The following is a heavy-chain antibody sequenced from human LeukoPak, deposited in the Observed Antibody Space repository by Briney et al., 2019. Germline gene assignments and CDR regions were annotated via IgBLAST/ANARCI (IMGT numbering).Heavy chain of an antibody. CDR3: ARVAKERVGGVYYFDY. J-gene: IGHJ4*02. D-gene: IGHD1-1*01. V-gene: IGHV3-13*01. CDR2: IGTAGDT. CDR1: GFTFSDYD. Sequence: GGSLRLSCAASGFTFSDYDMYWVRQATGKGLEWVSAIGTAGDTYYAGSVKGRFTISRENAKNSLYLQMNSLRAGDTAVYYCARVAKERVGGVYYFDYWGQGTLVTVSS.